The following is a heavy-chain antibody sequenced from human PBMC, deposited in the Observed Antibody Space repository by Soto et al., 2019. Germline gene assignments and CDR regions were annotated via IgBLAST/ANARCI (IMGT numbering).Heavy chain of an antibody. V-gene: IGHV3-30*18. D-gene: IGHD5-18*01. J-gene: IGHJ6*02. Sequence: GGSLRLSCAVSGFTFSSYGMHWVRQAPGKGLEWVAVISYDGSNKYYADSVKGRFTISRDNSKNTLYLQMNSLRAEDTAVYYCAKDFRGYSYGRYYYGMDVWGQGTTVTVSS. CDR3: AKDFRGYSYGRYYYGMDV. CDR2: ISYDGSNK. CDR1: GFTFSSYG.